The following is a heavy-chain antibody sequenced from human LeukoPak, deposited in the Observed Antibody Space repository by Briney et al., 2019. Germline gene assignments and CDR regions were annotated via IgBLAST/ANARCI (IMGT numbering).Heavy chain of an antibody. D-gene: IGHD2-15*01. J-gene: IGHJ4*02. V-gene: IGHV1-46*01. CDR2: INPSGGST. Sequence: ASVKVSCKASGYTFTSYYMHWVRQAPGQGLEWMGIINPSGGSTSYAQKFQGRVTMTGDTSTSTVYMELSSLRSEDTAVYYCASGYCSGGSCGTYFDYWGQGTLVTVSS. CDR3: ASGYCSGGSCGTYFDY. CDR1: GYTFTSYY.